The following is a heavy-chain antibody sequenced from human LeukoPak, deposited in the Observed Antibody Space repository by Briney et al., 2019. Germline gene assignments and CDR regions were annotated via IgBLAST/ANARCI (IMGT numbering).Heavy chain of an antibody. D-gene: IGHD2-8*01. CDR3: ARDNGNWFDP. Sequence: PGGSLRLSCAASGFTFSSYSMNWVRQAPGKGLEWVSSISSSSSYIYYADSVKGRFTIPRDNAKNSLYLQMNSLRAEDTAVYYCARDNGNWFDPWGQGTLVTVSS. CDR2: ISSSSSYI. J-gene: IGHJ5*02. V-gene: IGHV3-21*01. CDR1: GFTFSSYS.